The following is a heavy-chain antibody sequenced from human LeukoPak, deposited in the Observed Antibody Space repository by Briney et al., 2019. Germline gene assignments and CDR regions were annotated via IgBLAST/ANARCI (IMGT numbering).Heavy chain of an antibody. V-gene: IGHV3-7*01. CDR3: VRGGVTGGRFDF. CDR2: IKSDGSEK. Sequence: PGGSLRLSCAVSGFAFSTYWMSWARQAPGKGLEWVAKIKSDGSEKYYVDSVKGRSTVSRDNAENSLYLQMNSLRVEDTAVYYCVRGGVTGGRFDFWGQGTLVTVSS. J-gene: IGHJ4*02. CDR1: GFAFSTYW. D-gene: IGHD7-27*01.